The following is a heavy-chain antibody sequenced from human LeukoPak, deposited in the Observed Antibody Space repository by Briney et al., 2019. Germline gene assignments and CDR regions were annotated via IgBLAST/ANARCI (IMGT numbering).Heavy chain of an antibody. Sequence: GASVKVSCKASGYTFTSYGISWVRPAPGQGLEWMGWISAYNGNTNYAQKLQGRVTMTTDTSTSTAYMELRSLRSDDTAVYYCARVGGVGATHIKIFDYWGQGTLVTVSS. CDR2: ISAYNGNT. D-gene: IGHD1-26*01. J-gene: IGHJ4*02. V-gene: IGHV1-18*01. CDR1: GYTFTSYG. CDR3: ARVGGVGATHIKIFDY.